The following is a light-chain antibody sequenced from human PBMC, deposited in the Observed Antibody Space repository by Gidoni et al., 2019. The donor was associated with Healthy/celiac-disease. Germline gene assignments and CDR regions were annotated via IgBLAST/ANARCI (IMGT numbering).Light chain of an antibody. CDR3: QQYDNWPPFT. V-gene: IGKV3-15*01. Sequence: VMLHSPATLSVSPGERATLSCRASQSVSSKLAWYQQTPGQAPRLLICGASTRATGIPARFSGSESGREFTLTISRLQSEDFAVYLCQQYDNWPPFTFGQGTKLEIK. CDR1: QSVSSK. CDR2: GAS. J-gene: IGKJ2*01.